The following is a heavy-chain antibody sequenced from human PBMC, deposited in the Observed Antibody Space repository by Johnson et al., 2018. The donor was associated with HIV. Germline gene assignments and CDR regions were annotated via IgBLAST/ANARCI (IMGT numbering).Heavy chain of an antibody. J-gene: IGHJ3*02. CDR3: ARDATYRKYALTSFDI. CDR1: GFTFSDYW. V-gene: IGHV3-7*03. CDR2: IQQEGSVK. Sequence: VQLMESGGGLVQPGGSLRLSCAGSGFTFSDYWMSWVRRAPGKGLEWVANIQQEGSVKHYLDSVKGRFTISRDNAKNSLYLQMNTLRAEDTAVYNCARDATYRKYALTSFDIWGQGAMVTVSS. D-gene: IGHD1-14*01.